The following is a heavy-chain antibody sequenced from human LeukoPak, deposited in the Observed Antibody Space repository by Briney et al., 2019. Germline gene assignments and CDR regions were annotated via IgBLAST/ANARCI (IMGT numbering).Heavy chain of an antibody. CDR3: AREGPVLRFLEWSANPHYYYYMDV. CDR1: GGSFSSYY. CDR2: IYTRGST. D-gene: IGHD3-3*01. J-gene: IGHJ6*03. V-gene: IGHV4-4*07. Sequence: SETLSLTCTVSGGSFSSYYWSWIRQPAGKGLEWIGRIYTRGSTNYNPSLKSRVTLSVDTSKNQFSLKLSYVTAADTAVYYCAREGPVLRFLEWSANPHYYYYMDVWGKGTTVTVSS.